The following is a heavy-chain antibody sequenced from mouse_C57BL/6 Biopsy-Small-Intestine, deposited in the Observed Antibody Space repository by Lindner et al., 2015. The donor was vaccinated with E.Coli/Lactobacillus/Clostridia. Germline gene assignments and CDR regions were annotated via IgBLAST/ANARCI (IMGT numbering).Heavy chain of an antibody. CDR2: ILPIFGTA. D-gene: IGHD2-5*01. CDR3: ARDKDHSTHWDAFDI. V-gene: IGHV1-53*01. CDR1: GGTFGSSA. J-gene: IGHJ3*01. Sequence: SVKVSCKASGGTFGSSAIGWVRQAPGQGLEWMGGILPIFGTANYAQKFQGRVTITADESASTAYMELSSLRSEDTAIYYCARDKDHSTHWDAFDIWGQGTMVTVSS.